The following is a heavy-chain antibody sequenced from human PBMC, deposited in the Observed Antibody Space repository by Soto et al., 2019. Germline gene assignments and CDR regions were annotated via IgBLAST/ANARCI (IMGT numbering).Heavy chain of an antibody. J-gene: IGHJ3*02. D-gene: IGHD6-6*01. CDR3: AKDGSYSSSPYDAFDI. Sequence: GGSLRLSCAASGFTFSSDAMSWVRQAPGKGREWVSAISGSGGSTYYADSVKGRFTISRDNSKNTLYLQMNSLRAEDTAVYYCAKDGSYSSSPYDAFDIWGQGTMVTVSS. CDR2: ISGSGGST. V-gene: IGHV3-23*01. CDR1: GFTFSSDA.